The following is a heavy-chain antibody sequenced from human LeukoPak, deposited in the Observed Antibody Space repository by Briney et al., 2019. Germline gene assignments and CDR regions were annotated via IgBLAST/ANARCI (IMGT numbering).Heavy chain of an antibody. J-gene: IGHJ6*03. Sequence: GGYLRLSCAASGFTFSSYWMHWVRQAPGKGLVWVSRINSDGSSTSYADSVKGRFTISRDNAKNTLYLQMNSLRAEDTAVYYCARVGYDFWSGYPSRNYYYYMDVWGKGTTVTVSS. CDR3: ARVGYDFWSGYPSRNYYYYMDV. V-gene: IGHV3-74*01. D-gene: IGHD3-3*01. CDR2: INSDGSST. CDR1: GFTFSSYW.